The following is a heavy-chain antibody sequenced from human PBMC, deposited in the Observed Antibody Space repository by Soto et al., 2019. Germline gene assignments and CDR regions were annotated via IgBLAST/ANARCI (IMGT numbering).Heavy chain of an antibody. Sequence: HPGGSLRLSCAASGFTFSSYAMSWVRQAPGKGLEWVSAISGSGGSTYYADSVKGRFTISRDNSKNTLYLQMNSPRAEDTAVYYCAKKPVERVPHNWFDPWGQGTLVTVSS. CDR3: AKKPVERVPHNWFDP. D-gene: IGHD1-1*01. J-gene: IGHJ5*02. CDR2: ISGSGGST. CDR1: GFTFSSYA. V-gene: IGHV3-23*01.